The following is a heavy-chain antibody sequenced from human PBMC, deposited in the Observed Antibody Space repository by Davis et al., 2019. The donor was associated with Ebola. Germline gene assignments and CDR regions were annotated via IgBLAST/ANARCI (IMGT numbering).Heavy chain of an antibody. J-gene: IGHJ4*02. Sequence: ASVKVSCKASGYTFTSYYMHWVRQAPGQGLEWMGIINPSGGSTSYAQKFQERVTITRDMSTSTAYMELSSLRSEDTAVYYCAADRSGSYGYWGQGTLVTVSS. CDR2: INPSGGST. CDR3: AADRSGSYGY. CDR1: GYTFTSYY. V-gene: IGHV1-46*01. D-gene: IGHD1-26*01.